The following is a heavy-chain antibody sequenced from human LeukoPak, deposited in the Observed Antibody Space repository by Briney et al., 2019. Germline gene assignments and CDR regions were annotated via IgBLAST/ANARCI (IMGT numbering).Heavy chain of an antibody. CDR1: GLTFSSYA. CDR3: AKDQRFDP. V-gene: IGHV3-23*01. J-gene: IGHJ5*02. CDR2: ISASGGST. Sequence: QSGGSLRLSCAASGLTFSSYAMSWVRQAPGKGLDWVSAISASGGSTYYADSVKGRFTISRDNSKNTLYLQMNSLRAEDTAVYYCAKDQRFDPWGQGTLVTVSS.